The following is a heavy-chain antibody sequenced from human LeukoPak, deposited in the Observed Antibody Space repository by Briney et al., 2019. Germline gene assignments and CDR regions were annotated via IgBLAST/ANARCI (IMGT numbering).Heavy chain of an antibody. CDR3: AKHSEYSYGFPNYYYYYGMDV. D-gene: IGHD5-18*01. J-gene: IGHJ6*02. V-gene: IGHV3-23*01. CDR1: GFTFSGYA. Sequence: GGSLRLSCAASGFTFSGYAMSWVRQAPGKGLEWVSAISGSGGSTYYADSVKGRFTISRDNSKNTLYLQMNSLRAEDTAVYYCAKHSEYSYGFPNYYYYYGMDVWGQGTTVTVSS. CDR2: ISGSGGST.